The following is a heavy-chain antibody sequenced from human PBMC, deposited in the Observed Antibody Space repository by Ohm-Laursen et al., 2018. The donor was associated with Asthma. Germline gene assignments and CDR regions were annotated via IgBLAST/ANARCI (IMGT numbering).Heavy chain of an antibody. CDR1: AFSLTTRGEG. CDR3: ATRHTGTTAGDAFDV. V-gene: IGHV2-5*02. J-gene: IGHJ3*01. D-gene: IGHD1-1*01. CDR2: IYWDDDK. Sequence: TQTLTLTCTFSAFSLTTRGEGVAWIRQPPGKALEWLALIYWDDDKRYSPSLESRLTITKDTSKNQVVLTITNMDPVDTATYYCATRHTGTTAGDAFDVWGQGTLVTVSS.